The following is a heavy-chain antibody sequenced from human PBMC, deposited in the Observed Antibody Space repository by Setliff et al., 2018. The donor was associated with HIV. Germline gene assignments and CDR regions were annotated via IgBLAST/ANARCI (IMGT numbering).Heavy chain of an antibody. V-gene: IGHV4-61*09. D-gene: IGHD6-19*01. Sequence: SETLSLTCTVSGDSMTSGSFYWSWVRQPAGKGLEWIGQVHSTLSTNYNPSLKSRLSISADTSKNQFSLNLRFVTAADTALYYCARRTFGSGRFDPWGQGAPVTVSS. CDR3: ARRTFGSGRFDP. CDR1: GDSMTSGSFY. J-gene: IGHJ5*02. CDR2: VHSTLST.